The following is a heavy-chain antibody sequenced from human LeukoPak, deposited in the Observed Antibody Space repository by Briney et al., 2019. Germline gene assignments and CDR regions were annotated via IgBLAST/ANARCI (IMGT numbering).Heavy chain of an antibody. V-gene: IGHV4-59*08. CDR3: ADLPPPWLGWRFDY. CDR1: GGSISSYY. Sequence: SETLSLTCTVSGGSISSYYWSWIRQPPGKGLEWIGYIYYSGSTNYNPSLKSRVTISVDTSKNQFSLKLSSLTAADTAVYYWADLPPPWLGWRFDYWGQGTLVTVSS. CDR2: IYYSGST. J-gene: IGHJ4*02. D-gene: IGHD6-19*01.